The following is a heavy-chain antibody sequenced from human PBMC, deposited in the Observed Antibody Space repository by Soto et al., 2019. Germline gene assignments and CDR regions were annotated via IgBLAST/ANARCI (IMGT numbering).Heavy chain of an antibody. CDR2: IHTGSGNT. D-gene: IGHD2-21*02. V-gene: IGHV1-3*04. CDR3: ARPLYGGDSPYDF. Sequence: QVQLVQSGAEVKKPGASVRISCKSSGYTFSAYPIHWVLQAPGQGLEWMGRIHTGSGNTQYSQKTQGRVTITRDKSATTAFMELSSLSSEDTAVYYCARPLYGGDSPYDFWGQGTLVTVSS. J-gene: IGHJ4*02. CDR1: GYTFSAYP.